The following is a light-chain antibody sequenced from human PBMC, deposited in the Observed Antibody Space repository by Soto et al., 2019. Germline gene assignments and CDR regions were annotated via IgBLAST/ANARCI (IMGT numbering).Light chain of an antibody. CDR3: QQYGSSPFT. V-gene: IGKV3-20*01. J-gene: IGKJ3*01. Sequence: EIVLTQSPATLSLSPGERATLSCRASQSMSSYYLAWYQQRPGQAPILLIYATSNRATGIPGRFSGSGSGTDFTLTISRLEPEDFAVYYCQQYGSSPFTFGPGTKVEIK. CDR2: ATS. CDR1: QSMSSYY.